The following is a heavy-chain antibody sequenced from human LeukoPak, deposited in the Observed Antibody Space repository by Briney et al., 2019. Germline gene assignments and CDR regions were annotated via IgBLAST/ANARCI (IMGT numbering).Heavy chain of an antibody. CDR2: ISSISSSSSYI. V-gene: IGHV3-21*01. CDR3: ARGIVGVTKTTFDY. D-gene: IGHD1-26*01. CDR1: GFTFSDYS. Sequence: GGSLRPSCAASGFTFSDYSMNWVRQAPGKGLEWVSSISSISSSSSYIYYADSVKGRFTISRDNAKNSLYLQMNSLRAEDTAVYYCARGIVGVTKTTFDYWGQGTLVTVSS. J-gene: IGHJ4*02.